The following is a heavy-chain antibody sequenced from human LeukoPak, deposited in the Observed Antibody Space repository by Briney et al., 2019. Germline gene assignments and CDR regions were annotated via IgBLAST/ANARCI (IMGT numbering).Heavy chain of an antibody. D-gene: IGHD2-21*01. Sequence: SETLSLTCTVSGGTISSYYWSWIRQPAGKGLEWIGRIYTSGETQYNPSLKSRVTMSLDTSKNQFSLKLSSVTAADTAVYYCARDFASPQDYWGQGTLVTVSS. J-gene: IGHJ4*02. CDR2: IYTSGET. CDR3: ARDFASPQDY. V-gene: IGHV4-4*07. CDR1: GGTISSYY.